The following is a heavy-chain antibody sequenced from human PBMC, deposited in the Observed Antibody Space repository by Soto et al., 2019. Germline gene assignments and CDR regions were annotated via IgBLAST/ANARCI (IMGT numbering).Heavy chain of an antibody. CDR3: ANSVSGTVPALRY. J-gene: IGHJ4*02. V-gene: IGHV3-30*18. Sequence: QVQLVESGGGVVQPGRSLRLSCEASGFTFSSYGMHWVRQAPGKGLEWVAVISYDGSNKYYADSVKGRFTISRDNSKNTLYLQMNSLRAEDTAVYYCANSVSGTVPALRYWGQGTLVTVSS. CDR2: ISYDGSNK. D-gene: IGHD6-13*01. CDR1: GFTFSSYG.